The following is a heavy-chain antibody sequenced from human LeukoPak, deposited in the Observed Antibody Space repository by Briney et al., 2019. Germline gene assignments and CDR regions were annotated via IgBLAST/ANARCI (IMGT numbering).Heavy chain of an antibody. V-gene: IGHV4-59*08. D-gene: IGHD6-19*01. CDR3: ARHSVYSTVWPDY. J-gene: IGHJ4*02. CDR2: IFSSGNT. Sequence: SETLSLTCTVSGGSISNYFWSWIRQPPGKGLEWIGYIFSSGNTNYNPSLKSRVTLSVDTSKNQFSLRLSSVTAADTAIYYCARHSVYSTVWPDYWGQGTLVTVSS. CDR1: GGSISNYF.